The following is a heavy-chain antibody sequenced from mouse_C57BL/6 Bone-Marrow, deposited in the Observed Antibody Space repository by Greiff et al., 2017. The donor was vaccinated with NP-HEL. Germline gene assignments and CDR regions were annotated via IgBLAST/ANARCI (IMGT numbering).Heavy chain of an antibody. Sequence: VQLQQSGPELVKPGASVKIPCKASGYTFTDYNMDWVKQSHGKSLEWIGDINPNNGGTIYNQKFKGKATLTVDKSSGTAYMELRSLTSEDTAVYYCARLGLSTMVTTGYYYAMDYWGQGTSVTVSS. D-gene: IGHD2-2*01. V-gene: IGHV1-18*01. CDR1: GYTFTDYN. CDR3: ARLGLSTMVTTGYYYAMDY. J-gene: IGHJ4*01. CDR2: INPNNGGT.